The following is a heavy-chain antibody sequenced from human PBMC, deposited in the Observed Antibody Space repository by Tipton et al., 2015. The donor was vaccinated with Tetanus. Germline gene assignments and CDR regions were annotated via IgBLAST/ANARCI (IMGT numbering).Heavy chain of an antibody. CDR2: INHSGST. V-gene: IGHV4-39*07. CDR3: ARGLYTTQGWFDP. D-gene: IGHD2-8*01. Sequence: TLSLTCTVSGGSISSSSYYWGWIRQPPGKGLEWIGEINHSGSTNYNPSLKSRVTISVDTSKNQFSLKLSSVTAADTAVYYCARGLYTTQGWFDPWGQGTLVTVSS. CDR1: GGSISSSSYY. J-gene: IGHJ5*02.